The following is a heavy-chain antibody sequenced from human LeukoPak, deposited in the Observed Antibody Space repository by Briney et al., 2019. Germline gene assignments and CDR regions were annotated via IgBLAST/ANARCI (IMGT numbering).Heavy chain of an antibody. CDR3: ARQKQGGYESYIFDY. CDR1: GFTFSSYE. CDR2: ISSSGSTI. J-gene: IGHJ4*02. D-gene: IGHD5-12*01. V-gene: IGHV3-48*03. Sequence: GGSLRLSCAASGFTFSSYEMNWVRQAPGKGLEWVSYISSSGSTIYYADSVKGRFTISRDNAKNSLYLQMNSLRAEDTAVYYCARQKQGGYESYIFDYWGQGTLVTVSS.